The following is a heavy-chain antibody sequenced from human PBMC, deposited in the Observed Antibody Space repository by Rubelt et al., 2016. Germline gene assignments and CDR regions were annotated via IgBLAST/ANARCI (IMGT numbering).Heavy chain of an antibody. V-gene: IGHV1-46*01. CDR2: INPSGGST. CDR1: GYTFTSYY. D-gene: IGHD3-10*01. J-gene: IGHJ4*02. Sequence: QVQLVQSGAEVKKPGASVKVSCKASGYTFTSYYMHWVRQAPGQGLEWMGIINPSGGSTTYAPSFQVRVTMTRDTSTSPVSMDLSSLRCEDTAVYYWARVGFYYDSGGYVDWGQGTLVTVSS. CDR3: ARVGFYYDSGGYVD.